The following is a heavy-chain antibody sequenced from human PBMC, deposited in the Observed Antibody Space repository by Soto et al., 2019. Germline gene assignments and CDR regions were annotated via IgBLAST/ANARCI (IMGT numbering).Heavy chain of an antibody. CDR1: VVTVRSYE. CDR2: ISSSGSTI. CDR3: ARVGVVVVPAARGPHYYYGMDV. D-gene: IGHD2-2*01. Sequence: PGGSLRLSCAASVVTVRSYEMNWVRQAPGKGLEWVSYISSSGSTIYYADSVKGRFTISRDNAKNSLYLQMNSLRAEDTAAYYCARVGVVVVPAARGPHYYYGMDVWGQGTTVTVSS. V-gene: IGHV3-48*03. J-gene: IGHJ6*02.